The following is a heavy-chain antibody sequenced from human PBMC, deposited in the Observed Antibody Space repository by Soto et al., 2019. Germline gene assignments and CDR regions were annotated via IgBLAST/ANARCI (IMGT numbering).Heavy chain of an antibody. J-gene: IGHJ4*02. CDR2: ISYDGSNK. V-gene: IGHV3-30-3*01. CDR1: GFTFSRYA. CDR3: AREEDSSGWLNLGY. Sequence: GGSLRLSCAASGFTFSRYAMHWVRQAPGKGLEWVAVISYDGSNKYYADSVKGRFTISRDNSKNTLYLQMNSLRAEDTAVYYCAREEDSSGWLNLGYWGQGTLVTVSS. D-gene: IGHD6-19*01.